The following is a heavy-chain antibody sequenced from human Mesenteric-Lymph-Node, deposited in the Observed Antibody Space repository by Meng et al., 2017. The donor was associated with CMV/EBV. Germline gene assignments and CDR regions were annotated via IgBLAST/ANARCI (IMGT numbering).Heavy chain of an antibody. J-gene: IGHJ4*02. CDR1: GGSISSYY. D-gene: IGHD1-26*01. CDR3: ARVGGGYVPYFDY. Sequence: SETLSLTCTVSGGSISSYYWSWIRQPPGKGLEWIGYIYYSGSTNYNPSLKSRVTISVDTSKNQFSLKLSSVTAADTAVYYCARVGGGYVPYFDYWGQGTLVTVSS. V-gene: IGHV4-59*01. CDR2: IYYSGST.